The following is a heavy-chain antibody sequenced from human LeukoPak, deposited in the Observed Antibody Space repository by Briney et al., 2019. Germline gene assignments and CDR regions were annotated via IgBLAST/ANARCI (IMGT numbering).Heavy chain of an antibody. CDR2: IYYSGSS. V-gene: IGHV4-59*01. CDR1: GGSISGYH. Sequence: SETLSLTCSVSGGSISGYHWSWIRQPPGKGLEWLGYIYYSGSSNYNPSLKSRVTMSADTSKNQFSLKLSSVTAADSAVYYCARVPRSYYYYYYMDVWGKGTTVTVSS. J-gene: IGHJ6*03. CDR3: ARVPRSYYYYYYMDV.